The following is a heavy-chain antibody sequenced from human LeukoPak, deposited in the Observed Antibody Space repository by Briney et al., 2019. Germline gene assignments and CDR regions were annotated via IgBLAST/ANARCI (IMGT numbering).Heavy chain of an antibody. Sequence: GGSLRLSCAASGFTFSSYAMSWVRQAPGKGLEWVSSISSSSSYIYYADSVKGRFTISRDNAKNSLYLQMNSLRAEDTAVYYCARGATTGDYWGQGTLVTVSS. D-gene: IGHD1-26*01. CDR3: ARGATTGDY. V-gene: IGHV3-21*01. J-gene: IGHJ4*02. CDR1: GFTFSSYA. CDR2: ISSSSSYI.